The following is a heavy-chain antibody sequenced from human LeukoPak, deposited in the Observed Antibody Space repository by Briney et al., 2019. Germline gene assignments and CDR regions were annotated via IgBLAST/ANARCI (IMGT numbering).Heavy chain of an antibody. J-gene: IGHJ4*02. CDR1: GYTFTGYY. CDR2: INPHSGDT. Sequence: ASVKVSCKASGYTFTGYYIQWVRQAPGQGLEWMGWINPHSGDTNYAQKFQGRVTMTRDTSISTAYMELSRLTSDDTAVYYCARVESRVIVATVFDYWGQGTLVTVSS. D-gene: IGHD5-12*01. V-gene: IGHV1-2*02. CDR3: ARVESRVIVATVFDY.